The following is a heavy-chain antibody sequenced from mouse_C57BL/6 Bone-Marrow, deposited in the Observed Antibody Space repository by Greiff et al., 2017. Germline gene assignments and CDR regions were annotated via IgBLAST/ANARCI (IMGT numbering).Heavy chain of an antibody. V-gene: IGHV14-4*01. Sequence: EVKLMESGAELVRPGASVKLSCTASGFNIKDDYMHWVKQRPEQGLEWIGWIDPENGDTEYASKFQGKATITADTSSNTAYLQLSSLTSEDTAVYYCTTRSGYDYWGQGTTLTVSS. CDR2: IDPENGDT. J-gene: IGHJ2*01. CDR1: GFNIKDDY. D-gene: IGHD1-2*01. CDR3: TTRSGYDY.